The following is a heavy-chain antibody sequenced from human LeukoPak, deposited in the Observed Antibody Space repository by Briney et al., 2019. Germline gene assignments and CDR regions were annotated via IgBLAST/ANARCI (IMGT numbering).Heavy chain of an antibody. CDR3: ARDRRNRYYDILTGYYGDLDY. D-gene: IGHD3-9*01. CDR2: ISSSSSYT. CDR1: GFTFSDYY. V-gene: IGHV3-11*05. Sequence: GGSLRLSCAASGFTFSDYYMSWIRQAPGKGLEWISYISSSSSYTNYADSVKGRFTISRDNAKNSLYLQMNSLRAEDTAVYYCARDRRNRYYDILTGYYGDLDYWGQGTLVTVSS. J-gene: IGHJ4*02.